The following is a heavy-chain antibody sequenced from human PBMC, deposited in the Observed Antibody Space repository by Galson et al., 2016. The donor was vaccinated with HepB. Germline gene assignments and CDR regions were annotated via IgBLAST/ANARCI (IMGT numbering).Heavy chain of an antibody. D-gene: IGHD3-16*01. J-gene: IGHJ2*01. V-gene: IGHV1-24*01. Sequence: SVKVSCKVSGYRLSELSMHWVRQAPGKGLEWMGGFDPEHGETIFTQKFQGRVTVTEDTSTDTAYMDLSSLRSDDTAVYYCAAYYYVWHFDLWGRGTLVTVSP. CDR1: GYRLSELS. CDR3: AAYYYVWHFDL. CDR2: FDPEHGET.